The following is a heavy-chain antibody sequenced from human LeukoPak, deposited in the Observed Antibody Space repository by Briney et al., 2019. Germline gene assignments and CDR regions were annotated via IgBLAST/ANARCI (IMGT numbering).Heavy chain of an antibody. J-gene: IGHJ4*02. CDR3: ARDLAPGAARGYFDY. V-gene: IGHV1-18*01. CDR1: GYTFTSYG. CDR2: ISAYNGNT. Sequence: ASVKVSCKASGYTFTSYGISWVRQAPGQGLEWMGWISAYNGNTNYAQKLQGRVTMTTDTSTSTAYMELRSLRSDDTAVYYCARDLAPGAARGYFDYWGQGTLVTVSS. D-gene: IGHD6-6*01.